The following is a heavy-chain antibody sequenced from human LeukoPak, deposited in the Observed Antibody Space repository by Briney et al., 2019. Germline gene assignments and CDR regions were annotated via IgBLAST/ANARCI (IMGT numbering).Heavy chain of an antibody. CDR2: IYYSGST. CDR1: GGSISNYY. D-gene: IGHD2-2*01. J-gene: IGHJ5*02. Sequence: KPSETLSLTCTVSGGSISNYYWSWIRQPPGKGLEWIGYIYYSGSTNYNPSLKSRVTISVDTSKNQFSLKLSSVTAADTAVYYCAGGAYQLLYWFDPWGQGTLVTVSS. CDR3: AGGAYQLLYWFDP. V-gene: IGHV4-59*01.